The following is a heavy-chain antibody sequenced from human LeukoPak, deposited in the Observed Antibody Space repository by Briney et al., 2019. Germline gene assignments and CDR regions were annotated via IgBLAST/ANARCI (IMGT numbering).Heavy chain of an antibody. D-gene: IGHD3/OR15-3a*01. V-gene: IGHV2-70*11. CDR2: IDWDDDT. CDR3: ARRRTGDYFDY. CDR1: WFSLPTTGMC. J-gene: IGHJ4*02. Sequence: SGPALLKPTPTLTLTSTFSWFSLPTTGMCVSWIRQPPGTALEWLARIDWDDDTYYSTSLKTRLTISKDTSKNQVVLTMTNMDPVDTATYYCARRRTGDYFDYWGQGTLVTVSS.